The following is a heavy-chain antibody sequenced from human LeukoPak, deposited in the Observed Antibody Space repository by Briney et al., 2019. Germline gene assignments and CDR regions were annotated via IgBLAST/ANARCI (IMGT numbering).Heavy chain of an antibody. J-gene: IGHJ4*02. V-gene: IGHV4-34*01. Sequence: KASETLSLTCAVYGGSFSGYYWSWIRQPPGKGLEWIGEINHSGRNNYNPSLKSRVTISVDTSKNQFSLKLSSVTAADTVVYYCARATGTKVPPGYWGQGTLVTVSS. CDR2: INHSGRN. CDR3: ARATGTKVPPGY. D-gene: IGHD1-7*01. CDR1: GGSFSGYY.